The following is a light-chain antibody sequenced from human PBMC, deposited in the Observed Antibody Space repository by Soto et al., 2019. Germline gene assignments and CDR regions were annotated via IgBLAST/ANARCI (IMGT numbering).Light chain of an antibody. Sequence: QSVLTQPPSVSGSPGQSVAISCTGTSSDVGSYNRVSWYQQPPGAAPKLMIDEGSNRPSGVPDRFSGSKSGNTASLTISGLQAEDEADYYCNLYTGSSTYVFATGTKVXVL. CDR3: NLYTGSSTYV. CDR2: EGS. CDR1: SSDVGSYNR. V-gene: IGLV2-18*01. J-gene: IGLJ1*01.